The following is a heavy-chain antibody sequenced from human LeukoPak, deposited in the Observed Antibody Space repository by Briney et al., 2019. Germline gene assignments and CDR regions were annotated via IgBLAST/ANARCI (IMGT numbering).Heavy chain of an antibody. D-gene: IGHD6-13*01. CDR3: ARGQGAAVANYYYYYMDV. V-gene: IGHV4-34*01. CDR1: GGSFSGYY. Sequence: SETLSLTCAVYGGSFSGYYWSWIRQPPGKGLEWIGEINHSGSTNYNPSLKSRVTISVDTSKNQFSLKLSSVTAADTAVYYCARGQGAAVANYYYYYMDVWGKGTTVTVSS. CDR2: INHSGST. J-gene: IGHJ6*03.